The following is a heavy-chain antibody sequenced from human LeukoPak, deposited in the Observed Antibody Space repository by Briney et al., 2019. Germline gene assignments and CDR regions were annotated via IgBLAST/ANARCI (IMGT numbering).Heavy chain of an antibody. V-gene: IGHV3-23*01. D-gene: IGHD4-23*01. CDR2: ISGSGGST. Sequence: PGGSLRLSCAASGFTFSSYAMSWVRQAPGKGLEWVSAISGSGGSTYYADSVKGRFTISRDNSKNTLYLQMNSLGADDTAVYYCGRGRKVRDYGGNYIDYWGQGTRVTVSS. J-gene: IGHJ4*02. CDR3: GRGRKVRDYGGNYIDY. CDR1: GFTFSSYA.